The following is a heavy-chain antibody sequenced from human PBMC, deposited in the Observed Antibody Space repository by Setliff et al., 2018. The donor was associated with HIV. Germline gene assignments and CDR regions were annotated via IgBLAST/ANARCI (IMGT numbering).Heavy chain of an antibody. Sequence: ASVKVSYKASGYTFSSYGISWVRQAPGQGLEWMGWISTYNGNRNYAQKLQDRVTMTTDTSTNTAYMVVTSLRSDDTAVYYCARVQGATHYDILTGYTLYGLDVWGQGTTVTVSS. J-gene: IGHJ6*02. V-gene: IGHV1-18*01. CDR3: ARVQGATHYDILTGYTLYGLDV. D-gene: IGHD3-9*01. CDR1: GYTFSSYG. CDR2: ISTYNGNR.